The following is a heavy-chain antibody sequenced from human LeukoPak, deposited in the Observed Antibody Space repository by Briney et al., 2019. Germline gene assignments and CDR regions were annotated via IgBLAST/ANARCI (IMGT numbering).Heavy chain of an antibody. Sequence: GGSLRLSCEASGFTFKSHGMSWVRQAPGKGLEWVSGISGSGHFTDYADSVKGRLTISRDNSKNTLNLQMNSLRAEDTAVYYCVKERYCSGGSCYSSHDLYWGLGTLVTVSS. CDR1: GFTFKSHG. CDR2: ISGSGHFT. CDR3: VKERYCSGGSCYSSHDLY. J-gene: IGHJ4*02. V-gene: IGHV3-23*01. D-gene: IGHD2-15*01.